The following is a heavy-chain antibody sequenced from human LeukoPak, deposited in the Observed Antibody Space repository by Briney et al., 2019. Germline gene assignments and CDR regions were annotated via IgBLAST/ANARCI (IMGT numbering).Heavy chain of an antibody. CDR3: ACLTTADAFDI. CDR1: GYSISSGYY. CDR2: IYHSGST. D-gene: IGHD3-22*01. V-gene: IGHV4-38-2*02. Sequence: SETLSLTCTVSGYSISSGYYWGWIRQPPGKGLEWIGSIYHSGSTYHNPSLKSRVTISVDTSKNQFSLKLSSVTAADTAVYYCACLTTADAFDIWGQGTKVTVSS. J-gene: IGHJ3*02.